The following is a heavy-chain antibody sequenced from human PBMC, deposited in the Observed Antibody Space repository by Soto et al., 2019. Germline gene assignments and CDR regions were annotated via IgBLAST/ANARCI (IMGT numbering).Heavy chain of an antibody. CDR2: TYYRSRWYN. Sequence: QVQLQESGPGLVKPSQTLSLTCAISGDSVSSNSAAWNWIRLSPSRGLEWLARTYYRSRWYNDYAVSVRSRITVNPDTSENQFSLQLTSVTPEDTAVYYCAVTTSHQWSYMDVWGKGNTVTVSS. D-gene: IGHD4-4*01. CDR3: AVTTSHQWSYMDV. V-gene: IGHV6-1*01. J-gene: IGHJ6*03. CDR1: GDSVSSNSAA.